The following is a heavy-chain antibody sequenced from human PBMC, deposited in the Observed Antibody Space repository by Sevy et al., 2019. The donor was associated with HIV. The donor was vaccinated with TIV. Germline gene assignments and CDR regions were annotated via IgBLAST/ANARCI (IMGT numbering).Heavy chain of an antibody. D-gene: IGHD1-26*01. CDR2: INEDGSTK. J-gene: IGHJ4*02. CDR1: GFNIRAHW. Sequence: GGSLRLSCAASGFNIRAHWMLWVRQAPGKGLEWVVNINEDGSTKYYLDSVKGRFTISRDNAENSAFLQMNSLRVEDTAVYYCVRALLKADSLWGQGTLVTVSS. CDR3: VRALLKADSL. V-gene: IGHV3-7*01.